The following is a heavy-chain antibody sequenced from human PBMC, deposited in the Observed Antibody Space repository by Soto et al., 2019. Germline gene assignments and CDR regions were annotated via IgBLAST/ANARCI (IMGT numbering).Heavy chain of an antibody. Sequence: QVQLQESGPGLVKPSETLSLTCTVSGDSISGGASFWSWIRQPPGKGLEWIANVYYSGSSYYNPSLKRRLTISVDPTKNQFSLQLKSMTAADTAVYYCAKLSCTSSTCYFPGWFDPWGQGTLVNVSS. CDR1: GDSISGGASF. J-gene: IGHJ5*02. D-gene: IGHD2-2*01. CDR3: AKLSCTSSTCYFPGWFDP. CDR2: VYYSGSS. V-gene: IGHV4-31*03.